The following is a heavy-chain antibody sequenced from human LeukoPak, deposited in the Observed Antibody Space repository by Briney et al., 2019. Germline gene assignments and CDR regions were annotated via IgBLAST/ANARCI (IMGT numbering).Heavy chain of an antibody. CDR2: IYHSGST. D-gene: IGHD3-22*01. V-gene: IGHV4-38-2*02. CDR1: GYSISSGYY. Sequence: TSETLSLTCTVSGYSISSGYYWGWIRQPPGKGLEWIGNIYHSGSTYYNPSLKSRVTISVDTSKNQFSLELSSVTAADTAVYYCARDPPGPAYYYDQIEDAFDIWGQGTMVTVSS. J-gene: IGHJ3*02. CDR3: ARDPPGPAYYYDQIEDAFDI.